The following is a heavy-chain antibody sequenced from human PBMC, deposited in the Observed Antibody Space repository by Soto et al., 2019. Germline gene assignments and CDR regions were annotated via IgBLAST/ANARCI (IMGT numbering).Heavy chain of an antibody. CDR3: ARGGGGRYCSSPSCNAYWFDP. J-gene: IGHJ5*02. D-gene: IGHD2-2*01. CDR1: GGSFSDYY. V-gene: IGHV4-34*01. Sequence: QVQLPQWGAGLLKPSETLSLTCAVYGGSFSDYYWTGIRQPPGKGPEWIGEINHSGNTNYNPSLKSRVTISVDTSKNQFSLKLSSVTAADTAVYYCARGGGGRYCSSPSCNAYWFDPWGQGTLVTVSS. CDR2: INHSGNT.